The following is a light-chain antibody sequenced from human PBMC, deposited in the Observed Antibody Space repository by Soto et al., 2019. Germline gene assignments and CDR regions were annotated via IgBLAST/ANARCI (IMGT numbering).Light chain of an antibody. V-gene: IGKV2-28*01. CDR2: LGS. Sequence: DIVMTQSPLSLPVTPGERASISCRSSQSLLHSNGYNYLGWYLQKPGQSPQLLVYLGSNRASGVPDRFSASGSGTDFTLQISRVEAEDVGVYYCMHTLQTLYTFGQGTKLEIK. CDR3: MHTLQTLYT. CDR1: QSLLHSNGYNY. J-gene: IGKJ2*01.